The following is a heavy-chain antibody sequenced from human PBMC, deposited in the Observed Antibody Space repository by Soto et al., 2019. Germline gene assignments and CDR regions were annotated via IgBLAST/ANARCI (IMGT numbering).Heavy chain of an antibody. CDR3: ARLGSSGWYQGSSFDS. CDR2: ILYSGST. D-gene: IGHD6-19*01. V-gene: IGHV4-39*01. J-gene: IGHJ4*01. CDR1: GGSITRNNHY. Sequence: QLQLQESGPGLVKPSETLSLTCIVSGGSITRNNHYWGWIRQSPGKGLEWIGSILYSGSTNYNPSLKSRVTLAVETSKNQFSLKMSSVTAADTAVYHCARLGSSGWYQGSSFDSWGHGTLVTVSS.